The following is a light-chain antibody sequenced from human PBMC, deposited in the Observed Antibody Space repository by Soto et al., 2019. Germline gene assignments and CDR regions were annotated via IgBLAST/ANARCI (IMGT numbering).Light chain of an antibody. V-gene: IGLV1-44*01. CDR1: ISDIGRNT. CDR3: SSYTSSSTVV. CDR2: SNN. J-gene: IGLJ2*01. Sequence: QSVLTQPPSASGTPGQTVIISCSGSISDIGRNTVNWYRQLPGTAPKLLIYSNNQRPSGVPDRFSGSKSGASASLAISGLQSDDEADYYCSSYTSSSTVVFGGGTKLTVL.